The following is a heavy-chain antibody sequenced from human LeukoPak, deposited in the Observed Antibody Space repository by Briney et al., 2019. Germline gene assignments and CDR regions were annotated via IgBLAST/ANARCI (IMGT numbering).Heavy chain of an antibody. CDR1: GASVSSGSYY. CDR2: IYYSGST. J-gene: IGHJ4*02. V-gene: IGHV4-61*01. D-gene: IGHD6-6*01. CDR3: ARDEYSSSSWHFDY. Sequence: SETLSLTCTVSGASVSSGSYYWSWIRQPPGKGLEWIGYIYYSGSTNYNPSLKSRLTILLDTSKNQFSLKLSSVTAADTAVYYCARDEYSSSSWHFDYWGQGTLVPVSS.